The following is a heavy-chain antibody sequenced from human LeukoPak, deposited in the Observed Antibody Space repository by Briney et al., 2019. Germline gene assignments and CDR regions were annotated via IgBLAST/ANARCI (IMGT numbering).Heavy chain of an antibody. V-gene: IGHV3-30*18. CDR1: GFTFSSYG. J-gene: IGHJ6*02. D-gene: IGHD3-3*01. Sequence: GRSLRLSCAASGFTFSSYGMHWVRQAPGKGLEWVAVISYDGSNKYYAGSVKGRFTISRDNSKNTLCLQMNSLRAEDTAVYYCAKDLQGVDFWSGYIPGGYYYGMDVWGQGTTVTVSS. CDR3: AKDLQGVDFWSGYIPGGYYYGMDV. CDR2: ISYDGSNK.